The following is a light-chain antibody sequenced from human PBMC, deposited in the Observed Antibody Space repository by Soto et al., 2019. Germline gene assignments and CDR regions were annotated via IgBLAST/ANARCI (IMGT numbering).Light chain of an antibody. CDR3: KSYAGSNTYV. J-gene: IGLJ1*01. CDR2: EVV. Sequence: SRRTPPPSASWSPGQSVTISCTGTKNDIGVYDFVSWYQHHPGKAPRLIIYEVVQRPSGVPDRFSGSKSGNTASLTVSGLQAADEADYFCKSYAGSNTYVFGSGTKVTV. CDR1: KNDIGVYDF. V-gene: IGLV2-8*01.